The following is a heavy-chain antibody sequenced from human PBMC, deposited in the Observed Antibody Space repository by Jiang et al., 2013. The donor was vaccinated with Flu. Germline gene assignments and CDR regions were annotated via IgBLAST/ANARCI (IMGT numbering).Heavy chain of an antibody. Sequence: PGASVKVSCKASGYTFTGYYMHWVRQAPGQGLEWMGRINPNSGGTNYAQKFQGRVTMTRDTSISTAYMELSRLRSDDTAVYYCARAASCSSTSCYKGYYYGMDVWGQGTTVTVSS. D-gene: IGHD2-2*02. CDR2: INPNSGGT. CDR1: GYTFTGYY. CDR3: ARAASCSSTSCYKGYYYGMDV. V-gene: IGHV1-2*06. J-gene: IGHJ6*02.